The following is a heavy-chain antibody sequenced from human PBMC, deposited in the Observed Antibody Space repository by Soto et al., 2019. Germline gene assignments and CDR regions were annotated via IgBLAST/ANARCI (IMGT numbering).Heavy chain of an antibody. CDR1: GFTFSSYG. CDR2: ISYDGSLK. J-gene: IGHJ4*02. Sequence: QVHLVESGGGVVQPGRSLRLSCTASGFTFSSYGMSWVRQAPGKGLEWMTIISYDGSLKYYADSVKGRFTVSRDNSKNTLYLQMNSLRDADTAVYYWAKEIKPVSSPGDFDYWGQGTRVTVSS. D-gene: IGHD7-27*01. V-gene: IGHV3-30*18. CDR3: AKEIKPVSSPGDFDY.